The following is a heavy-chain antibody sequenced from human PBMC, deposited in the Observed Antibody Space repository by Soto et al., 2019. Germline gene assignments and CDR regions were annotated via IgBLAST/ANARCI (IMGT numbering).Heavy chain of an antibody. V-gene: IGHV3-11*06. CDR2: ISSSSSYR. CDR3: AREARAYYYVMDV. D-gene: IGHD3-10*01. Sequence: PGGSLRLSCAASGFTFSDYYMSWIRQAPGKGLEWVSYISSSSSYRNYADSVKGRFTISRDDAKHSLYLQMNSLRAEDTAVYYCAREARAYYYVMDVWGQGTTVTVSS. J-gene: IGHJ6*02. CDR1: GFTFSDYY.